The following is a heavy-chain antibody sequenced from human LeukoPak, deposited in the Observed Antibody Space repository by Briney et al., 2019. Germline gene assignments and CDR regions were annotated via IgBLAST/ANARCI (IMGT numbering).Heavy chain of an antibody. Sequence: NPSETLSLTCTVSGGSISSSSYYWGWIRQPPGKGLEWIGSIYYSGSTYYNPSLKSRVTISVDTSKNQFSLKLSSVTAADTAVYYCARHVLSGDVDYWGQGTLVTVSS. D-gene: IGHD1-26*01. CDR2: IYYSGST. J-gene: IGHJ4*02. CDR1: GGSISSSSYY. V-gene: IGHV4-39*01. CDR3: ARHVLSGDVDY.